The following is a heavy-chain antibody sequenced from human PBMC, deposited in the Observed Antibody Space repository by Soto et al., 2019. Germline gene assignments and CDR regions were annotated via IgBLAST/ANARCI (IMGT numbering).Heavy chain of an antibody. CDR3: ARDPVGGNWFDP. V-gene: IGHV1-18*01. J-gene: IGHJ5*02. CDR2: INPYNGNT. CDR1: GYTFTTYG. Sequence: ASVKVSCKASGYTFTTYGISWVRQAPGQGLEWMGWINPYNGNTNYAQKLQGRVTMTTDTSTSTAYMELRSLRSDDTAVYYCARDPVGGNWFDPWGQGTLVTVSS. D-gene: IGHD1-26*01.